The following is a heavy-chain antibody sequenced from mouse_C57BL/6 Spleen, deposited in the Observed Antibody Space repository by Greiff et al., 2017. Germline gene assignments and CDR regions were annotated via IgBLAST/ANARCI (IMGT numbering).Heavy chain of an antibody. D-gene: IGHD1-1*01. J-gene: IGHJ4*01. CDR1: GFTFSSYC. Sequence: EVKLLQSGGDLVKPGGSLKLSCAASGFTFSSYCMTWVRQTPDKRLEWVATISSGGSYTYYPDSVKGRFTISRDNATNTLYLHMSSLKSEDAAIYYCARQVVATGAMDYWGQGTSVTVSS. V-gene: IGHV5-6*01. CDR2: ISSGGSYT. CDR3: ARQVVATGAMDY.